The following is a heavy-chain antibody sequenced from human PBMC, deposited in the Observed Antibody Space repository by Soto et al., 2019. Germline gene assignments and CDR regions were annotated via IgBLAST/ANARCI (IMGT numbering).Heavy chain of an antibody. Sequence: PGGSLRLSCAASGFTFSSYGMHWVRQAPGKGLEWVAVISYDGSNKYYADSVKGRCTISRGNSKNTLYLQMNSLRAEDTAVYYCAKYMENYYDSSGYYEEGSFDYWGQGTLVTVSS. CDR3: AKYMENYYDSSGYYEEGSFDY. D-gene: IGHD3-22*01. CDR2: ISYDGSNK. CDR1: GFTFSSYG. J-gene: IGHJ4*02. V-gene: IGHV3-30*18.